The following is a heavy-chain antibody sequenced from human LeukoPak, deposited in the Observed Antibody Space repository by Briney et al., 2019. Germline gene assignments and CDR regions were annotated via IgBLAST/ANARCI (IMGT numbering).Heavy chain of an antibody. CDR3: AKDLRVWGATAPFDY. J-gene: IGHJ4*02. D-gene: IGHD1-26*01. Sequence: GRSLRLSCAASGFTSSSYGMHWVRQAPGKGLEWVAVISYDGSNKYYADSVKGRFTISRDNSKNTLYLQMNSLRAEDTAVYYCAKDLRVWGATAPFDYWGQGTLVTVSS. CDR1: GFTSSSYG. V-gene: IGHV3-30*18. CDR2: ISYDGSNK.